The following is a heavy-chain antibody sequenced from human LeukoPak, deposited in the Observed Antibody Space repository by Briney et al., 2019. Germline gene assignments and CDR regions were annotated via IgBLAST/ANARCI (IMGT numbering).Heavy chain of an antibody. D-gene: IGHD2-15*01. CDR2: IYYTGST. J-gene: IGHJ6*03. CDR1: GGSISSSSYY. CDR3: AREKCSGGSCYSGYYYYYMDV. V-gene: IGHV4-39*01. Sequence: SETLSLTCTVSGGSISSSSYYWGWIRQPPGKGLEWIGSIYYTGSTYYNPSLRSRVTMSVDTSKNQFSLKLSSVTAADTAVYYCAREKCSGGSCYSGYYYYYMDVWGKGTTVTVSS.